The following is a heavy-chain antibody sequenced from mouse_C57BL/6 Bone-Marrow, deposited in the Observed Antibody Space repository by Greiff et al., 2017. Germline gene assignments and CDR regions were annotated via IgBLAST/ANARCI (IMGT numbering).Heavy chain of an antibody. D-gene: IGHD1-1*01. J-gene: IGHJ4*01. CDR1: GYTFTSYW. V-gene: IGHV1-64*01. CDR3: ASFYYYVDY. Sequence: QVQLKQPGAELVKPGASVKLSCKASGYTFTSYWMHWVKQRPGQGLEWIGMIHPNSGSTNYNEKFKSKATLTVDKSSSTAYMQLSSLTSEDSAVYYCASFYYYVDYWGQGTSVTVSS. CDR2: IHPNSGST.